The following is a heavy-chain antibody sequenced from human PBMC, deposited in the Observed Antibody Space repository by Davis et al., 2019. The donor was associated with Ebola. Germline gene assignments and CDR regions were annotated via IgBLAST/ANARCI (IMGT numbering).Heavy chain of an antibody. V-gene: IGHV4-4*02. CDR3: ARDIKEEQLVGYYYYYMDV. CDR2: IYQSGST. J-gene: IGHJ6*03. D-gene: IGHD6-6*01. Sequence: PSETLSLTCAVSGGSISSSNWWSWVRQPPGKGLEWIGEIYQSGSTNYNPSLKSRVTISVDKSKNQFSLKLSSVTAADTAVYYCARDIKEEQLVGYYYYYMDVWGKGTTVTVSS. CDR1: GGSISSSNW.